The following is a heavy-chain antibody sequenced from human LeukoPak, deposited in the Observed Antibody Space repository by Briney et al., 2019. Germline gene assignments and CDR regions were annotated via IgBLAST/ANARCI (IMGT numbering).Heavy chain of an antibody. J-gene: IGHJ6*03. D-gene: IGHD6-13*01. CDR2: IYYSGTT. Sequence: SETLSLTCTVSGGSISSSSYYWDWIRQPPGTGLEWIGSIYYSGTTDYNPSLKSRVTISVDTSKNQFSLKLSSVTAADTAVYYCARGRDSSSWYIEAYYYYCMDVWGKGTTVTVSS. CDR1: GGSISSSSYY. CDR3: ARGRDSSSWYIEAYYYYCMDV. V-gene: IGHV4-39*07.